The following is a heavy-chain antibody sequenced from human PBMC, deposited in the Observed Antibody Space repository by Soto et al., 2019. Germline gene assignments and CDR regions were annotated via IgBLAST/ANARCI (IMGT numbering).Heavy chain of an antibody. CDR2: ISSSGSTI. D-gene: IGHD3-10*01. CDR3: ASPRGGQIDYYGSEGLDDY. V-gene: IGHV3-11*01. J-gene: IGHJ4*02. CDR1: GFTFSDYY. Sequence: QVQLVESGGGLVKPGGSLRLSCAASGFTFSDYYMSWIRQAPGKGLEWVSYISSSGSTIYYADSVKGRFTISRDNAKNSLYLQMNGRRAEDTAVYYWASPRGGQIDYYGSEGLDDYWGQGPLVTVSS.